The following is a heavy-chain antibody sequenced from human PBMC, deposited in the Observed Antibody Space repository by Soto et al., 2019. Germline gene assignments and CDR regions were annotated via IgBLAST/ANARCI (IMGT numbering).Heavy chain of an antibody. CDR2: IKQDGSEK. V-gene: IGHV3-7*01. CDR1: GFTLSTYW. CDR3: GRDWVWGSGNYVDAFDI. D-gene: IGHD3-10*01. Sequence: EVQLVESGGGLVQPGGSLRLSCAASGFTLSTYWMSWVRQAPGKGLEWVATIKQDGSEKYYVDSVKGRFTISRDNAKNSLSLQMNRLRAEDTAVYYCGRDWVWGSGNYVDAFDIWGQGTMVTVSS. J-gene: IGHJ3*02.